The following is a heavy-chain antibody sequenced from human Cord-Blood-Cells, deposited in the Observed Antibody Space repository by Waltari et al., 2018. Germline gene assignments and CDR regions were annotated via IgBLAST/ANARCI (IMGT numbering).Heavy chain of an antibody. CDR1: GGTFSSFC. CDR2: IIPIFGTA. Sequence: VQLVQSVAEVKKPGSLVKVSCMATGGTFSSFCIHRARQAPGQGLEWMGAIIPIFGTANYAQRFQGRVTMTADESTSTAYMELSSLRSEDTAVYYCARDKVGAALLDAFDIWGQGTMVTVSS. D-gene: IGHD6-6*01. J-gene: IGHJ3*02. CDR3: ARDKVGAALLDAFDI. V-gene: IGHV1-69*01.